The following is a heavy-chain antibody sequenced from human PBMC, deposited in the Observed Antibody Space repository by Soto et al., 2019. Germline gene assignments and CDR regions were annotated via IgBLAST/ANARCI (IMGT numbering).Heavy chain of an antibody. CDR1: GGSISSGGYY. J-gene: IGHJ3*02. CDR2: IYYSGST. Sequence: QVQLQESGPGLVKPSQTLSLTCTVSGGSISSGGYYWSWIRQHPGKGLEWIGYIYYSGSTYYNPSLKSRVTISVDTSKNQFSLKLSSVTAADTAVYYCARRVDSGTNDAFDIWGPGTMVTVSS. CDR3: ARRVDSGTNDAFDI. V-gene: IGHV4-31*03. D-gene: IGHD3-10*01.